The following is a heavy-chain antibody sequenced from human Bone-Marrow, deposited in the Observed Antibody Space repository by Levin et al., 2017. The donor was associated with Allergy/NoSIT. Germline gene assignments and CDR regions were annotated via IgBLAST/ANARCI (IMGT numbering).Heavy chain of an antibody. CDR1: GDSISSGHYY. CDR2: VHYRGDT. V-gene: IGHV4-31*03. D-gene: IGHD3-10*01. Sequence: PSETLSLTCTVSGDSISSGHYYWSWIRQHPGRGLEWIGYVHYRGDTYYNPSLNPSLKSRITISVDTSKNQFSLKLTSVTAADTAVYYCVRVVPDYGSIKWFDPWGQGTLVTVSS. CDR3: VRVVPDYGSIKWFDP. J-gene: IGHJ5*02.